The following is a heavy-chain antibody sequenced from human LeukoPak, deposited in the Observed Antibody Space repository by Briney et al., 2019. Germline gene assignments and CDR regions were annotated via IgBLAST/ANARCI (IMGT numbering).Heavy chain of an antibody. CDR3: ARTVTTNYAIDV. V-gene: IGHV3-72*01. J-gene: IGHJ6*02. CDR1: GLTLSDHY. CDR2: TRNKARSYTT. Sequence: GGSLRLSCAASGLTLSDHYVDWVRQAPGKGLEWVGRTRNKARSYTTEYAASVDGRFTISRDDTKNLLNLQMNSLKAEDTAVYYCARTVTTNYAIDVWGQGTTVTASS. D-gene: IGHD4-17*01.